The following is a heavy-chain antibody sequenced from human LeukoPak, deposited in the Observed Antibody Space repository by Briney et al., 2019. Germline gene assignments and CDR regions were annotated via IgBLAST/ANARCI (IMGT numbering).Heavy chain of an antibody. CDR1: GDSISSSGYY. CDR3: QIVVVTMLDY. Sequence: SETLSLTCTVSGDSISSSGYYWGWIRQPPGKGLEWIGSIYYSGSTYYNPSLKSRVTISVDTSKNQFSLKLSSVTAADTAVYYCQIVVVTMLDYWGLGTLVTVSS. D-gene: IGHD2-21*02. J-gene: IGHJ4*02. CDR2: IYYSGST. V-gene: IGHV4-39*01.